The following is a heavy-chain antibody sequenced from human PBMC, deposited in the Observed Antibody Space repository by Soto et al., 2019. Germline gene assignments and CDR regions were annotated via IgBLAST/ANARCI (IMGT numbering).Heavy chain of an antibody. CDR1: GGSVSAEYW. CDR3: ARNPFDY. Sequence: SETLSLTCVVSGGSVSAEYWWSWVRQPPGKGLEWIGEIYHGGSTNYNPSLKSRVTISMDKSDNQFSLKLNSVTAADTGVYYCARNPFDYWGQGAQVTSPQ. V-gene: IGHV4-4*02. J-gene: IGHJ4*02. CDR2: IYHGGST.